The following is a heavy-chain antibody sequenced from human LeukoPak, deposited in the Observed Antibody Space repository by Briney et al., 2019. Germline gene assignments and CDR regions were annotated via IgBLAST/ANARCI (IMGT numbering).Heavy chain of an antibody. CDR1: GFTLSSYA. V-gene: IGHV3-7*01. CDR2: IKQDGSER. D-gene: IGHD1-26*01. J-gene: IGHJ4*02. Sequence: GGSLRLSFAASGFTLSSYAISWVRQAPGKGLEWVANIKQDGSERYYVDSVKGRFTISRDNAKKSLYLQMNSLRAEDTAVYYCSRDKGSYPSFDYWGQGTLVTVSS. CDR3: SRDKGSYPSFDY.